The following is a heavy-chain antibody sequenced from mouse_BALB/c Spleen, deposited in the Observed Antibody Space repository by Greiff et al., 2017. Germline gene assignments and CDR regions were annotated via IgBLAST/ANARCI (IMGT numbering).Heavy chain of an antibody. CDR1: GFSLTSYG. CDR2: IWAGGST. J-gene: IGHJ3*01. CDR3: ARAYDYDWFAY. Sequence: VQLKESGPGLVAPSQSLSITCTVSGFSLTSYGVHWVRQPPGKGLEWLGVIWAGGSTNYNSALMSRLSISKDNSKSQVFLKMNSLQTDDTAMYYCARAYDYDWFAYWGQGTLVTVSA. V-gene: IGHV2-9*02. D-gene: IGHD2-4*01.